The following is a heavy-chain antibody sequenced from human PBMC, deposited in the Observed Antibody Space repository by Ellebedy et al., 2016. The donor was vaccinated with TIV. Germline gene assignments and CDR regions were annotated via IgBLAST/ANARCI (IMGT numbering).Heavy chain of an antibody. J-gene: IGHJ2*01. V-gene: IGHV3-23*01. Sequence: GGSLRLSXAASGFSFSYYAMGWVRQAPGKGLEWVSVVGGNAATTYYTDSVKGRFTISRDNLKNTLYLQMNGLRVEDTALYYCARGQSVGVVTYWYFDLWGRGTLVTVSS. CDR1: GFSFSYYA. CDR3: ARGQSVGVVTYWYFDL. D-gene: IGHD3-3*01. CDR2: VGGNAATT.